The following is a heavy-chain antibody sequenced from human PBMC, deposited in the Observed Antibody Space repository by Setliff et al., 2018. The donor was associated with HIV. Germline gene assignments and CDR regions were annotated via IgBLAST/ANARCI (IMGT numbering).Heavy chain of an antibody. CDR3: TRDRPDYDFWSGYTFDY. V-gene: IGHV3-49*04. CDR1: GFTFGDYT. J-gene: IGHJ4*02. D-gene: IGHD3-3*01. Sequence: GGSLRLSCTASGFTFGDYTLSWVRQAPGKGLEWVGLIRSKGYGGTTDYAASVKGRFTISRDDSERVAYLQMNSLKTEDTAVYYCTRDRPDYDFWSGYTFDYWGQGTRVTVSS. CDR2: IRSKGYGGTT.